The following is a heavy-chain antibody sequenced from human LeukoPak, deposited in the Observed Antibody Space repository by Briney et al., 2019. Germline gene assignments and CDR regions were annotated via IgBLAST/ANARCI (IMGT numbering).Heavy chain of an antibody. CDR1: GYSFTSYW. V-gene: IGHV5-51*01. CDR2: IYPGDSDT. D-gene: IGHD2-21*02. J-gene: IGHJ4*02. CDR3: ARSWVTGYGTVLDY. Sequence: GESLKISCKGFGYSFTSYWIGWVRQMPGKGLEWMGIIYPGDSDTRCSLPVQGQVTISADKSISTAYLQWSSLKASDTAMYYCARSWVTGYGTVLDYWGQGTLVTVSS.